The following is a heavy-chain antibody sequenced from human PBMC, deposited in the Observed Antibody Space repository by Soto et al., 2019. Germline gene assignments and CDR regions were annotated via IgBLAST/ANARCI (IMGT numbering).Heavy chain of an antibody. CDR2: TYYRSKWYN. CDR1: GDSVSSNSAA. Sequence: SQTLTLPCAISGDSVSSNSAAWNWIRQSPSIGLEGLGRTYYRSKWYNDYAISVKRRITINPDTSQNQCSLQLNSVTPEDTAVYYCAKGVGKGNFSSTSCNYYYYYYGMDVWGQVTKVTFSS. D-gene: IGHD2-2*01. V-gene: IGHV6-1*01. CDR3: AKGVGKGNFSSTSCNYYYYYYGMDV. J-gene: IGHJ6*02.